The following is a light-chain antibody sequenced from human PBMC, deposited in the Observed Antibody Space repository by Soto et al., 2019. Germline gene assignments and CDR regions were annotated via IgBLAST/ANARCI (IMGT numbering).Light chain of an antibody. CDR1: SSDVGGYNY. J-gene: IGLJ1*01. Sequence: QSALTQPASVSGSPGQSITISCTGTSSDVGGYNYVSWHQQHPGKAPKLMIHDVSNRPSGVSNRFSGSKSGNTASLTISGLQAEDEADYYCSSYTSSSTPYVFGTGTKLTVL. V-gene: IGLV2-14*03. CDR3: SSYTSSSTPYV. CDR2: DVS.